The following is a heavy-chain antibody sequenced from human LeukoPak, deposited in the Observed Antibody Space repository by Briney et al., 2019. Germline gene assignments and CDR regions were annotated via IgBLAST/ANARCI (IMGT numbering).Heavy chain of an antibody. CDR2: ISSSSSTI. Sequence: PGGSLRLSCAASGFTFSSYSMNWVRQAPGKGLEWVSYISSSSSTIYYADSVKGRFTISRDNAKNSLYLQMNSLRDEDTAVYYCASARSLRYFDWLSEGGYWGQGTLVTVSS. V-gene: IGHV3-48*02. J-gene: IGHJ4*02. CDR1: GFTFSSYS. D-gene: IGHD3-9*01. CDR3: ASARSLRYFDWLSEGGY.